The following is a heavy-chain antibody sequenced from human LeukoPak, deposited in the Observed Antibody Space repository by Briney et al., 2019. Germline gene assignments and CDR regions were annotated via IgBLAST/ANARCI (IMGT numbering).Heavy chain of an antibody. J-gene: IGHJ5*02. CDR3: ARGNSGSYDQ. D-gene: IGHD1-26*01. CDR1: GFTFSSYA. CDR2: IWYDGSYK. V-gene: IGHV3-33*01. Sequence: GWSLRLSCAASGFTFSSYAMHWVRRAPGKGLEGVAIIWYDGSYKYYADSAKGRFTISRDNSKNTMYLQMSTLRAEDTAVYYCARGNSGSYDQWGQGILVTVSS.